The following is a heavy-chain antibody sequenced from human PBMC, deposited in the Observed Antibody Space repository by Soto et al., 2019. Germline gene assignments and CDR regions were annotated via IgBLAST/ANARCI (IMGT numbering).Heavy chain of an antibody. Sequence: SVKVSCKASGGTFSSYAISWVRQAPGQGLEWMGGIIPIFGTANYAQKFQGRVTITADESTSTAYMELSSLRSEDTAVYYCASITYSNYVDYYYYGMDVWGQGTTVTVSS. CDR2: IIPIFGTA. D-gene: IGHD4-4*01. CDR1: GGTFSSYA. J-gene: IGHJ6*02. CDR3: ASITYSNYVDYYYYGMDV. V-gene: IGHV1-69*13.